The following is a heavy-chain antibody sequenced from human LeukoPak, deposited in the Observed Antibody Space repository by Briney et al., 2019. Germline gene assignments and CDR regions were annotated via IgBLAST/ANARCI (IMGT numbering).Heavy chain of an antibody. CDR3: LRDFDY. J-gene: IGHJ4*02. CDR1: GFTFSTYG. CDR2: ISNDGNNK. V-gene: IGHV3-30*03. Sequence: GGSLRLSCAASGFTFSTYGMHWVRQVPAKGLEWVALISNDGNNKYYADSVKGRFTISRDISKNTLYLQMSSLGAEDTAVYYCLRDFDYWGQGTLVTVSS.